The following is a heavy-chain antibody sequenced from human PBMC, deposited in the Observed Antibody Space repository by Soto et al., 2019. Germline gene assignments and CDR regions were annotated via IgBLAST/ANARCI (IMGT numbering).Heavy chain of an antibody. CDR1: GGSVSNSGSS. V-gene: IGHV4-39*02. D-gene: IGHD4-17*01. CDR3: ARRGDYGSGYFDP. CDR2: ISYSGNV. Sequence: QLQLRESGPGLVKPSETLSLTCSVSGGSVSNSGSSWAWIRQPPGKGLEWIGNISYSGNVFYNPALKSRGTISVETAKNRFSLKLTSLSAADTAVYFCARRGDYGSGYFDPWGQGTLVTVSS. J-gene: IGHJ5*02.